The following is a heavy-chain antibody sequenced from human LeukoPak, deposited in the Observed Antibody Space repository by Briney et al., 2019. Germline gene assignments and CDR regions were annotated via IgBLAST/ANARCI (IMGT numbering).Heavy chain of an antibody. CDR3: AEGGNSSISY. CDR2: ISSDASYD. V-gene: IGHV3-30*18. D-gene: IGHD4-11*01. J-gene: IGHJ4*02. CDR1: GFTFSSYG. Sequence: GGSLRLSCAASGFTFSSYGMHWVRQAPGKGLEWVAHISSDASYDHYVDSVKGRFTISRDNSKNTLYLQVDSVRGEDTAVYYCAEGGNSSISYWGQGTLVTVSS.